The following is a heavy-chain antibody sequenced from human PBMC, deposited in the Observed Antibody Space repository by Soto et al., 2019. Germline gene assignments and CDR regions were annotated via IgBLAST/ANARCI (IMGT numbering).Heavy chain of an antibody. CDR2: IFSNNER. CDR3: ARLVAASSAYYYGLDV. V-gene: IGHV2-26*03. D-gene: IGHD2-15*01. Sequence: QVTLKESGPVLVKATETLTLTCSISGFSLTTGRSGVSWIRQPPGKALEWLAHIFSNNERSYSTSLQNRLSISADTSKRQVVLTMTNVGPVDAGTYFCARLVAASSAYYYGLDVWGQVASVTVS. CDR1: GFSLTTGRSG. J-gene: IGHJ6*02.